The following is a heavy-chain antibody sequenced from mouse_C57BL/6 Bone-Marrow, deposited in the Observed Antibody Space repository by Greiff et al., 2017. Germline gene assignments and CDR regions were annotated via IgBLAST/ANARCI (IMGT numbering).Heavy chain of an antibody. CDR2: IDPNSGGT. CDR1: GYTFTSYW. Sequence: QVQLQQPGAELVKPGASVKLSCKASGYTFTSYWMHWVKQRPGRGLEWIGRIDPNSGGTKYHEKFKSKATLTVDKPSSTAYMQLSSLTSEYSAVYLFARTTVVAKDYSDYWGQGTTLTVSA. J-gene: IGHJ2*01. D-gene: IGHD1-1*01. CDR3: ARTTVVAKDYSDY. V-gene: IGHV1-72*01.